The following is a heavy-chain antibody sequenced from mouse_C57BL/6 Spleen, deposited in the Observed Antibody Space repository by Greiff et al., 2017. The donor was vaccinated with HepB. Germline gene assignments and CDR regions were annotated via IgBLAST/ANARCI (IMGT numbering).Heavy chain of an antibody. CDR1: GFSLTSYA. V-gene: IGHV2-9-1*01. CDR3: ARNLGDYDEGFDY. CDR2: IWTGGGT. Sequence: VKLMESGPGLVAPSQSLSITCTVSGFSLTSYAISWVRQPPGKGLEWLGVIWTGGGTNYNSALKSRLSISKDNSKSQVFLKMNSLQTDDTARYYCARNLGDYDEGFDYWGQGTTLTVSS. J-gene: IGHJ2*01. D-gene: IGHD2-4*01.